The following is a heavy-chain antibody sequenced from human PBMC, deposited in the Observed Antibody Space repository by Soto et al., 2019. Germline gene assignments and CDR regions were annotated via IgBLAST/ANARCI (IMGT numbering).Heavy chain of an antibody. CDR2: ISAYNGNT. CDR1: GYTFTGYY. Sequence: QVQLVQSGAEVKKPGASVKVSCKASGYTFTGYYMHWVRQAPGQGLEWMGWISAYNGNTNYAQKLQGRVTMTTDTSTSTAYMELRSLRSDDTAVYYCARQTKGRIQAILDYWGQGTLVTVSS. J-gene: IGHJ4*02. D-gene: IGHD5-18*01. V-gene: IGHV1-18*04. CDR3: ARQTKGRIQAILDY.